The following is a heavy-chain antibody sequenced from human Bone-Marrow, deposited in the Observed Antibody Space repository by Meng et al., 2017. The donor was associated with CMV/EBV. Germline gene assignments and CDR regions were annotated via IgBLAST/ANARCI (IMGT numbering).Heavy chain of an antibody. CDR1: GGSFSGYY. V-gene: IGHV4-34*01. Sequence: SETLSLTCAVYGGSFSGYYWSWIRQPPGKGLEWNGEINHSGSTNYNPYLKSRITISVDTSKNQFSLKLSSVTAADTAVYYCARGIVVVPAAIVANWFDPWGQGTLVTFYS. J-gene: IGHJ5*02. CDR2: INHSGST. CDR3: ARGIVVVPAAIVANWFDP. D-gene: IGHD2-2*01.